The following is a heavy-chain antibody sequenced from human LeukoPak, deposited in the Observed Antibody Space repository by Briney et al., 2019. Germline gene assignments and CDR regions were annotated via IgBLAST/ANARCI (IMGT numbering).Heavy chain of an antibody. CDR3: ALQWLVRG. Sequence: PGGSLRLSGATSGFTFSNYWMTWVRQAPGKGLEWVANINQDGSEKYYVDSVKGRFTISRDNAKNSLYLQMNSLRAEDTAVYYCALQWLVRGGGQGTLVTVSS. CDR2: INQDGSEK. J-gene: IGHJ4*02. V-gene: IGHV3-7*01. D-gene: IGHD6-19*01. CDR1: GFTFSNYW.